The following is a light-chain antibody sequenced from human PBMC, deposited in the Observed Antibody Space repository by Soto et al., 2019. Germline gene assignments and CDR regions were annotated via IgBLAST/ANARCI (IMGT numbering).Light chain of an antibody. CDR3: LKYTKDAPGT. CDR2: YVS. J-gene: IGKJ1*01. CDR1: QDIGQY. Sequence: DIPMTQSPSSLSASVGDRVTLTCRASQDIGQYLAWYQQRPGKVPKLLIYYVSNLQSGVPSRFSGSGSGTEFTLSISSLQPEDVATYYCLKYTKDAPGTFGQGTKVEI. V-gene: IGKV1-27*01.